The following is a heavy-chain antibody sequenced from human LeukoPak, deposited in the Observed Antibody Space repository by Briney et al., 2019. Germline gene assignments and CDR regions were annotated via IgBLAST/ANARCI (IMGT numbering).Heavy chain of an antibody. CDR2: VSLAGRT. J-gene: IGHJ4*02. D-gene: IGHD1-26*01. Sequence: PSETLSLTCGVSGGSITTTNYWSWVRQPPGGGLEWIGEVSLAGRTRYNPSLKNRVNISIDESKNHLYLNLASVTAADTAVYYCSRESGPFCPFGDWGQGTLVAVTS. CDR3: SRESGPFCPFGD. V-gene: IGHV4-4*02. CDR1: GGSITTTNY.